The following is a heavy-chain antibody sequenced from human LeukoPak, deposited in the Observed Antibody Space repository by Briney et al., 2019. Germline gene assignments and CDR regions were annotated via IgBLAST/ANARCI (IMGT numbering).Heavy chain of an antibody. D-gene: IGHD3-22*01. Sequence: SETLSLTCTVSGYSISSGYYWGWIRQPPGKGLEWIGSIYHSGSTYYNPSLKSRVTISVDTSKNQFSLKLSSVTAADTAVYYCARLYYDSSGYYYLDYWGQGTLVTVSS. CDR3: ARLYYDSSGYYYLDY. J-gene: IGHJ4*02. V-gene: IGHV4-38-2*02. CDR2: IYHSGST. CDR1: GYSISSGYY.